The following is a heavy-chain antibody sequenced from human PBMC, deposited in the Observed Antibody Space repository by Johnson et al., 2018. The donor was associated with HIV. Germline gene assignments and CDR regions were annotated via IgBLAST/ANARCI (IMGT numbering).Heavy chain of an antibody. V-gene: IGHV3-7*05. Sequence: EQLVESGGGLVQPGGFLRLSCAASGFSFSNYWMSWVRQAPGKGLEWVANIKEDGSEEYYVDSMEGRFTISRDNAKNSLYLQMDNLRVEDTAMYYCARDGVYSSPWDAFDIWGQGTMVTVSS. D-gene: IGHD6-19*01. J-gene: IGHJ3*02. CDR3: ARDGVYSSPWDAFDI. CDR1: GFSFSNYW. CDR2: IKEDGSEE.